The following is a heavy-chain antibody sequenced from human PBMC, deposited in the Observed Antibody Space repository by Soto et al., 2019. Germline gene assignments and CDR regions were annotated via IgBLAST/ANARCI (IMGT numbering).Heavy chain of an antibody. Sequence: EVQLVESGGGLVQPGGSLRLSCAASGFTFSSYWMHWVRQAPGKGLVWVSRINSDGSSTSYADSVKGRFTISRDNAKNKLYLQMNSLGAEDTAVYYCARESRNYYGSGSYYKKGWFDPWGQGTLVTVSS. J-gene: IGHJ5*02. CDR1: GFTFSSYW. V-gene: IGHV3-74*01. CDR2: INSDGSST. CDR3: ARESRNYYGSGSYYKKGWFDP. D-gene: IGHD3-10*01.